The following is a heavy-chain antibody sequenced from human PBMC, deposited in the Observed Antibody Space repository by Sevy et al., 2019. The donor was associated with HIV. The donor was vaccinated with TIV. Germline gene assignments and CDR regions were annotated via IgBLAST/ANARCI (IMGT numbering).Heavy chain of an antibody. CDR1: GGSMTSGSYY. CDR2: IHSGGST. Sequence: SETLSLTCTVSGGSMTSGSYYWDWIRQPPGKGLEWIGTIHSGGSTYYNPSLRSQVTMSVDTSNNQFSLKLTSVTVADTAVYYCARIYGSCADYWGQGTLVTVSS. V-gene: IGHV4-39*01. J-gene: IGHJ4*02. CDR3: ARIYGSCADY. D-gene: IGHD3-3*01.